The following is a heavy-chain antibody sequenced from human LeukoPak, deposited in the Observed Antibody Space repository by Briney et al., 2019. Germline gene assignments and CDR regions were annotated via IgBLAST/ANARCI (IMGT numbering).Heavy chain of an antibody. Sequence: GGSLRLSCAASGFTFSSYSMNWVRQAPGKGLEWVSHITASGTAMFYADSVKGRFTISRDNAKNPLYLQMNSLRDEDTAVYYCASSGSYRFDYWGQGTLVTVSS. V-gene: IGHV3-48*02. CDR2: ITASGTAM. CDR3: ASSGSYRFDY. D-gene: IGHD1-26*01. CDR1: GFTFSSYS. J-gene: IGHJ4*02.